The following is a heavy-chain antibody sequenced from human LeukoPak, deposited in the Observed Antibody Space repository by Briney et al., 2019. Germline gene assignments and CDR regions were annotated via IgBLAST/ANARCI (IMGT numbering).Heavy chain of an antibody. CDR3: ARMTTVTTAYYYYYMDV. CDR1: GFTFSSYG. J-gene: IGHJ6*03. V-gene: IGHV3-23*01. CDR2: ISGSGGST. Sequence: GGSLRLSCAASGFTFSSYGMSWVRQAPRKGLEWVSAISGSGGSTYYADSVKGRFTISRDNAKNSLYLQMNGLRAEDTAVYYCARMTTVTTAYYYYYMDVWGKETTVTISS. D-gene: IGHD4-17*01.